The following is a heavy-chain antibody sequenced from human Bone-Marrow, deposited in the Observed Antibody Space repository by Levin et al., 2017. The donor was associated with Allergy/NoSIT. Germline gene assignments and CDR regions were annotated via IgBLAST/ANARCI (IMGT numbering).Heavy chain of an antibody. D-gene: IGHD3-9*01. CDR2: LPLPPSFFPP. Sequence: SLPLSFFSCGFTFNNAWMNWVRQAPGPFLSFFFLLPLPPSFFPPYYAAPVKGKFTISRDDSKNTLYLQMNNLIAEDAAVYYCTTTKQILTDSAVFDPFHFYGLDVWGQGTTVTVSS. V-gene: IGHV3-15*01. CDR1: GFTFNNAW. CDR3: TTTKQILTDSAVFDPFHFYGLDV. J-gene: IGHJ6*02.